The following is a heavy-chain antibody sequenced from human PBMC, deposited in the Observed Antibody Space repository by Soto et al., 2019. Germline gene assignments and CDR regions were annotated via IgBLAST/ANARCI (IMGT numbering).Heavy chain of an antibody. CDR1: GFNFNIYA. D-gene: IGHD3-10*01. CDR3: AKESKWYGGQFFHT. CDR2: ISGKGVKT. V-gene: IGHV3-23*01. J-gene: IGHJ4*02. Sequence: GGSLRLSCAASGFNFNIYAMSWVRQAPGKGLEWVSTISGKGVKTDYAGSVKGRFTISRDNSRSTLYLQMNSLRVDDTAVYYCAKESKWYGGQFFHTWGQGTLVTVSS.